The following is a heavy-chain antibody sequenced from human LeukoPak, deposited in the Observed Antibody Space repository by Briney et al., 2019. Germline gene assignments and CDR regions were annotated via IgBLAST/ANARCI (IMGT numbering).Heavy chain of an antibody. CDR1: GFTVSSNY. CDR2: IYSGGSA. V-gene: IGHV3-53*01. D-gene: IGHD6-19*01. J-gene: IGHJ2*01. Sequence: GGSLRLSCAASGFTVSSNYMSWVRQAPGKGLEWVSVIYSGGSAYYADSVKGRFTISRDNSKNTLYLQMNSLRAEDTAVYYCARHPGYSSGWSQDWYFDLWGRGTLVTVSS. CDR3: ARHPGYSSGWSQDWYFDL.